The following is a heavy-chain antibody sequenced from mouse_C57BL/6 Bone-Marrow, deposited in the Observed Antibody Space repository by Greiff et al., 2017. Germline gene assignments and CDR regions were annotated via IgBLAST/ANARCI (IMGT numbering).Heavy chain of an antibody. CDR3: ARSYYGNYGAMDY. Sequence: QVQLQQPGAELVKPGASVKLSCKASGYTFTSYWMHWVTQRPGRGLELIGRIAPNSGGTTYNEKFKSKATLTVYKPSSTAYMQLSSLTSEDSAVYYCARSYYGNYGAMDYWGQGTSVTVSS. CDR1: GYTFTSYW. D-gene: IGHD2-10*01. V-gene: IGHV1-72*01. CDR2: IAPNSGGT. J-gene: IGHJ4*01.